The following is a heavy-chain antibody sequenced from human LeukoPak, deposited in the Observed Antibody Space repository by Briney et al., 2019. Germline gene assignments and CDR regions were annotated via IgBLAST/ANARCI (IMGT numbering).Heavy chain of an antibody. J-gene: IGHJ4*02. Sequence: SETLSLTCTVSGYSISSGYYWGWIRQPPGKGLEWIGSIYHSGSTYYNPSLKSRGTISVDTSKNQFSLKLSSVTAADTAMYYCAKSGGYGLIDYWGQGTLVTVSS. CDR2: IYHSGST. CDR1: GYSISSGYY. D-gene: IGHD1-26*01. CDR3: AKSGGYGLIDY. V-gene: IGHV4-38-2*02.